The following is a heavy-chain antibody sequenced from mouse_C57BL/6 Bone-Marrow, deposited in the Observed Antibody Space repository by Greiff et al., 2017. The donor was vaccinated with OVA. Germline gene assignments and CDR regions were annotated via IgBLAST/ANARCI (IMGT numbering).Heavy chain of an antibody. CDR2: IHPSDSDT. J-gene: IGHJ2*01. V-gene: IGHV1-74*01. CDR3: AMKGRALYYFDY. CDR1: GYTFTSYW. D-gene: IGHD3-1*01. Sequence: QVQLQQPGAELVKPGASVKVSCTASGYTFTSYWMHWVKQRPGQGLEWIGRIHPSDSDTTYNQKFKGKATLTVDKSSSTAYMQLSSLTAEDAAVYYCAMKGRALYYFDYWGKGTTLTVSS.